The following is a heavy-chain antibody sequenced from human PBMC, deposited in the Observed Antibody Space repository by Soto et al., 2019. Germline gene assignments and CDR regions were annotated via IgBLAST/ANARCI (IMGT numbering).Heavy chain of an antibody. D-gene: IGHD2-2*01. V-gene: IGHV3-23*01. J-gene: IGHJ4*02. Sequence: GGSLRLSCAASGFTFSSYAMSWVRQAPGKGLEWVSAISGSGGSTYYADSVKGRFTISRDNSRNTLYLQMNSLRAEDTAVYYCAKVLTVVVPAACDYWGQGTLVTVSS. CDR2: ISGSGGST. CDR3: AKVLTVVVPAACDY. CDR1: GFTFSSYA.